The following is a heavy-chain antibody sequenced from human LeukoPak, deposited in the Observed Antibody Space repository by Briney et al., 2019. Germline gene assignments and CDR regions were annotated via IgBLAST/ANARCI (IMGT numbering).Heavy chain of an antibody. CDR1: GFTFSSYA. J-gene: IGHJ4*02. Sequence: PGGSLRLSCAASGFTFSSYAMSWVRQAPGKGLEWVSAISGSGGSTYYADSVKGRFTISRDNSKNTLYLQMNSLRAEDTAVYFCARWGNDYSQFDSWGQGTLVTVSS. D-gene: IGHD4-11*01. CDR2: ISGSGGST. CDR3: ARWGNDYSQFDS. V-gene: IGHV3-23*01.